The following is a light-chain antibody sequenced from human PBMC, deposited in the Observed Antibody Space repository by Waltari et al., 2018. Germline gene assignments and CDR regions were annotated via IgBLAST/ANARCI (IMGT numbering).Light chain of an antibody. CDR3: SSYTSSSTVV. Sequence: QSALTQPASVSGSPGQSITISCTGTSSDVGGYNYVSWYQQPPARAPKLMIYDVTNRPSGVSNRFSGSKSGNTASLTISGLQAEDEADYYCSSYTSSSTVVFGGGTKLTVL. J-gene: IGLJ2*01. V-gene: IGLV2-14*03. CDR1: SSDVGGYNY. CDR2: DVT.